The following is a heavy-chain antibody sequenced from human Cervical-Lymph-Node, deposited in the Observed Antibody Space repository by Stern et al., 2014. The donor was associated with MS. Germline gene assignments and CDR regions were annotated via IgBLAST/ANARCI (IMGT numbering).Heavy chain of an antibody. J-gene: IGHJ4*02. Sequence: QVQLVQSGAVVGKPGSSVKVSCKASGGTFSTYVISWVRQAPGQGLEWMGGILPNHGTPKYAQKSQDRLTITADMSTTTAYMDLSSLRSADTAVYYCAISEGYIGYAWYHIDYWGQGTVVTVSS. CDR1: GGTFSTYV. CDR2: ILPNHGTP. D-gene: IGHD5-12*01. CDR3: AISEGYIGYAWYHIDY. V-gene: IGHV1-69*06.